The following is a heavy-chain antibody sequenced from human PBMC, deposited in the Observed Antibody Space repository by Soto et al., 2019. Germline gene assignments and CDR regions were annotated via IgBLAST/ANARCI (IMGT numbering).Heavy chain of an antibody. CDR1: GFTFSNYA. CDR2: ISSTSAHI. D-gene: IGHD3-3*02. Sequence: LRLSCAASGFTFSNYAMHWVRQAPGKGLEWVSSISSTSAHIYYADSVKGRFTISRDNAINSLYLQMNSLRAEDTALYYCARDEGSFGAFNWLDPWGQGTLVPVSS. CDR3: ARDEGSFGAFNWLDP. J-gene: IGHJ5*01. V-gene: IGHV3-21*01.